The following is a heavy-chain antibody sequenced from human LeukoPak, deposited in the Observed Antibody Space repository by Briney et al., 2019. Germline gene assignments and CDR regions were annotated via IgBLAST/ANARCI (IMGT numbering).Heavy chain of an antibody. CDR3: ATWGGWSDY. Sequence: SETLSLTCAVSGYSISSGYYWGWIRQPPGKGLGWIGSIYHSGSTYYNPSLKSRVTISVDTSKNQFSLKLSSVTAADTAVYYCATWGGWSDYWGQGTLVTVSS. J-gene: IGHJ4*02. CDR1: GYSISSGYY. D-gene: IGHD6-19*01. V-gene: IGHV4-38-2*01. CDR2: IYHSGST.